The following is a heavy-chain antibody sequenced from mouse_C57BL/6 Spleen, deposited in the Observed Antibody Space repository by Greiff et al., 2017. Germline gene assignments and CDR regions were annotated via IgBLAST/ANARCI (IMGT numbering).Heavy chain of an antibody. CDR1: GYSITSGYY. D-gene: IGHD2-5*01. J-gene: IGHJ3*01. CDR2: ISYDGSN. Sequence: ESGPGLVKPSQSLSLTCSVTGYSITSGYYWNWIRQFPGNKLEWMGYISYDGSNNYNPSLKNRISITRDTSKNQFFLKLNSVTTEDTATYYCASYSNYLAWFAYWGQGTLVTVSA. CDR3: ASYSNYLAWFAY. V-gene: IGHV3-6*01.